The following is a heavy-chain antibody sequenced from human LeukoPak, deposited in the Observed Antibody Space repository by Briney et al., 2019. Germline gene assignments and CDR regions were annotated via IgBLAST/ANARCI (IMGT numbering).Heavy chain of an antibody. CDR3: ARGHGGHRATYYDYVWGSYRQYYFDY. V-gene: IGHV4-31*03. CDR2: IYYSGST. D-gene: IGHD3-16*02. J-gene: IGHJ4*02. CDR1: GGSISSGGYY. Sequence: PSQTLSLTCTVSGGSISSGGYYWSWIRQHPGKGLEWIGYIYYSGSTYYNPSLKSRVTISVDTAKNQFSLKLSSVTAADTAVYYCARGHGGHRATYYDYVWGSYRQYYFDYWGQGTLVIVSS.